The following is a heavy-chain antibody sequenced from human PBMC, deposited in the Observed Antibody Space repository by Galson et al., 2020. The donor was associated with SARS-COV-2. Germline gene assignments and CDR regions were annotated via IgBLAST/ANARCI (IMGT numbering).Heavy chain of an antibody. V-gene: IGHV4-38-2*02. CDR2: IFHSGST. D-gene: IGHD6-13*01. J-gene: IGHJ4*02. CDR1: GYSISSGYY. Sequence: SQTLSLTCVVSGYSISSGYYWGWIRQPPGKGLEWIGNIFHSGSTHYNPSLKSRVTISVDTSKNQFSLQLTSVTAADTAVYYCARDDQAIPAPGSDYWGQGTLVTVSS. CDR3: ARDDQAIPAPGSDY.